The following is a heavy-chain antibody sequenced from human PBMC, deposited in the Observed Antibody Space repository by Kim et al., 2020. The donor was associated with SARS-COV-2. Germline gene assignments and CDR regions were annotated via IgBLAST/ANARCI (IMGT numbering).Heavy chain of an antibody. CDR2: VYHTGNT. J-gene: IGHJ5*02. V-gene: IGHV4-59*01. CDR3: ASSGVGAVGWFDP. Sequence: SETLSLTCSVSGGSIRSYYWTWIRQSPGKGLEWIGYVYHTGNTNYNPSLRGGVTITLDTSKWQFSRTLTSVTAADTAVYYCASSGVGAVGWFDPWGQVTLVTAS. D-gene: IGHD1-26*01. CDR1: GGSIRSYY.